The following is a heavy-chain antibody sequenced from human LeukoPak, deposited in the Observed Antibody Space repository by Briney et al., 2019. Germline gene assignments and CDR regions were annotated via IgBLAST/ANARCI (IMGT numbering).Heavy chain of an antibody. J-gene: IGHJ4*02. V-gene: IGHV3-30-3*01. CDR1: EFTFSRFA. CDR3: ARGLRGVFWGLDY. D-gene: IGHD3-10*01. CDR2: ISYDGNNK. Sequence: GGSLRLSCAASEFTFSRFAMHWVRQAPGKGLEWVAVISYDGNNKYYADSVKGRFTISRDNSKNTLYMQMSSLRAEDTTVYYCARGLRGVFWGLDYWGQGTLVTVSS.